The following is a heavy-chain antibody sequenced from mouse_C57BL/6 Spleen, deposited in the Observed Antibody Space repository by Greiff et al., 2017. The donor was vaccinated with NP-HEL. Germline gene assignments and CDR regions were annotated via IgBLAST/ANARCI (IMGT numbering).Heavy chain of an antibody. Sequence: EVQLQQSGPELVKPGASVKIPCKASGYTFTDYNMDWVKQSHGKSLEWIGDINPNNGGTIYNQKFKGKATLTVDKSFSTAYMELRSLTSEDTAVYYCARSDGSRPHYFDYWGQGTTLTVSS. CDR2: INPNNGGT. V-gene: IGHV1-18*01. D-gene: IGHD1-1*01. CDR1: GYTFTDYN. J-gene: IGHJ2*01. CDR3: ARSDGSRPHYFDY.